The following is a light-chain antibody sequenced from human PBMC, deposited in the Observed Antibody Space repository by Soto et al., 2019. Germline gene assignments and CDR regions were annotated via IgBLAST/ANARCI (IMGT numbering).Light chain of an antibody. Sequence: QSVLTQPASVSGSPGQSITISCTGTEVGAHRFVSWYQQVPGTAPKLLIYEVIKRPSGISPRFSGSKAGNTPSLTISGLQADDEADYFCSTYTSASTSFGGGTQLTVL. CDR1: EVGAHRF. CDR2: EVI. CDR3: STYTSASTS. V-gene: IGLV2-14*01. J-gene: IGLJ2*01.